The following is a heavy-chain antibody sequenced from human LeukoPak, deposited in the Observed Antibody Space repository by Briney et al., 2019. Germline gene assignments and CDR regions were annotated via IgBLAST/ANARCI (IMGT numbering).Heavy chain of an antibody. D-gene: IGHD1-20*01. CDR1: GFTFSNYA. CDR2: ISASGLST. CDR3: AKETSITGAGEF. Sequence: GGTLRLSCAASGFTFSNYAISWVRQAPGKGLEYVSPISASGLSTYYTDSVRGRFTNSRDNSKNTLYLQMHSLRAEDTAVYYCAKETSITGAGEFWGQGALVTVSS. J-gene: IGHJ4*02. V-gene: IGHV3-23*01.